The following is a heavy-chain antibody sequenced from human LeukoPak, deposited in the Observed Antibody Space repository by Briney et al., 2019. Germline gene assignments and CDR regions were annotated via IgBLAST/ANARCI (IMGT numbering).Heavy chain of an antibody. V-gene: IGHV3-66*01. CDR2: IYSGNST. D-gene: IGHD3-22*01. J-gene: IGHJ3*02. CDR3: AKGIVVVISGNAFDI. CDR1: RFTVSSNY. Sequence: GGSLRLSCAASRFTVSSNYMSWVRQAPGKGLEWVSVIYSGNSTYYADSVKGRFTISRDNSKNSLYLQMNSLRAEDTAVYYCAKGIVVVISGNAFDIWGQGTMVTVSS.